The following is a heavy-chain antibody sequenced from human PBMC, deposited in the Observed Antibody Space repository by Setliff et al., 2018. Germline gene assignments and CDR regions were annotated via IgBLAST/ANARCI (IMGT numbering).Heavy chain of an antibody. D-gene: IGHD1-1*01. CDR3: ARVRNTQNGFFDY. CDR2: IYYSGTT. Sequence: SETLSLTCSVSGGSITSRSYYWGWIRQSPGKGLEWLGTIYYSGTTYYNSSLRSRVSISTDTSKNQFSLRLTSVTAADTAIYYCARVRNTQNGFFDYWSQGTLVTVSS. V-gene: IGHV4-39*07. J-gene: IGHJ4*02. CDR1: GGSITSRSYY.